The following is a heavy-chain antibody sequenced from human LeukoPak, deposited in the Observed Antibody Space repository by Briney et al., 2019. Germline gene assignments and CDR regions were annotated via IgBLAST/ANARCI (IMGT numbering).Heavy chain of an antibody. D-gene: IGHD6-13*01. J-gene: IGHJ5*02. CDR1: GGSFSGYY. CDR3: AAGGSAAGKDWFDP. CDR2: INHSGST. V-gene: IGHV4-34*01. Sequence: SETLSLTCAVYGGSFSGYYWSWIRQPPGKGLEWIGEINHSGSTNYNPSLKSRVTISVDTSKNQFSLKLSSVTAADTAVYYCAAGGSAAGKDWFDPWGQRTLVTVSS.